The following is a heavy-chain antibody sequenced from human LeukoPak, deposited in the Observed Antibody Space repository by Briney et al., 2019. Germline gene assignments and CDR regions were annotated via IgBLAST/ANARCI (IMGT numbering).Heavy chain of an antibody. J-gene: IGHJ4*02. CDR3: ARHLGIQLWFLDY. CDR2: IYHSGRT. D-gene: IGHD5-18*01. V-gene: IGHV4-39*01. Sequence: SETLSLTCTVSGGSMSSSTYYWGWIRQPPGKGLEWIGGIYHSGRTYYNPSLKSRVTISVDTSKNQFSLKLSSVTAADTAVYYCARHLGIQLWFLDYWGQGTLVTVSS. CDR1: GGSMSSSTYY.